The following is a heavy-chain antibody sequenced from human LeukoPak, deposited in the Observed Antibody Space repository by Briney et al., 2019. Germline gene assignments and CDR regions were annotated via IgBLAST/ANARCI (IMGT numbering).Heavy chain of an antibody. J-gene: IGHJ4*02. Sequence: GGSLGLSCAASGFTFSTYAMHWVRQAPGKGLEWVAVISHDGSNKYYAESVKGRFTVSRDNSKNTLYLQMSDLTSDDTAVYYCVRGGSPTGTLEYWGQGTLVTVSS. CDR1: GFTFSTYA. D-gene: IGHD2-8*02. CDR2: ISHDGSNK. CDR3: VRGGSPTGTLEY. V-gene: IGHV3-30-3*01.